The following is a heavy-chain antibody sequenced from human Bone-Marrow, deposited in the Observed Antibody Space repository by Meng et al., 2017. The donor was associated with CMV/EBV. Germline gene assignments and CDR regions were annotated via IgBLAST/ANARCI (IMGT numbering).Heavy chain of an antibody. D-gene: IGHD3-3*01. J-gene: IGHJ3*02. CDR1: SYY. Sequence: SYYWSWIRQPAGKGLEWIGRIYTSGSTNYNPSLKSRVTMSVDTSKNQFSLKLSSVTAADTAVYYCAAREKKYYDFWSGYSSDAFDIWGQGTMVTVSS. CDR3: AAREKKYYDFWSGYSSDAFDI. CDR2: IYTSGST. V-gene: IGHV4-4*07.